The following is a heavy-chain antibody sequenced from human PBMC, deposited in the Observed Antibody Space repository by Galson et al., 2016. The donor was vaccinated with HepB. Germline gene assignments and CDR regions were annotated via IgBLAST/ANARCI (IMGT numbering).Heavy chain of an antibody. CDR3: ALTGSYQASDGFDI. D-gene: IGHD1-26*01. Sequence: PARVKPTQTLTLTCAFSGFSLSTSGVGVGWIRQPPGKALEWLALIYWNDHKRYSPSLQIRLTITKDTFKKQVVLTMTNMDPVDTATYFCALTGSYQASDGFDIWGQGTMVTVSS. J-gene: IGHJ3*02. CDR2: IYWNDHK. V-gene: IGHV2-5*01. CDR1: GFSLSTSGVG.